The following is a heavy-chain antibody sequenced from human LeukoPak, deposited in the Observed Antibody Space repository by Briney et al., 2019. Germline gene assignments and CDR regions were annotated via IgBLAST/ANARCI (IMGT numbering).Heavy chain of an antibody. CDR3: AREDRYGDYRVGYYYYYMDV. V-gene: IGHV1-2*02. CDR2: INPNSGGA. Sequence: ASVKVSCKASGYTFTNYNMHWVRQAPGQGLEWMGWINPNSGGANYTQKLQGRVTMTTDTSTSTAYMELRSLRSDDTAVYYCAREDRYGDYRVGYYYYYMDVWGKGTTVTVSS. J-gene: IGHJ6*03. D-gene: IGHD4-17*01. CDR1: GYTFTNYN.